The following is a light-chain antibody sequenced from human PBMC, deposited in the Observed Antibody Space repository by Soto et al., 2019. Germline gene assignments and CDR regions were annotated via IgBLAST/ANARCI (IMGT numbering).Light chain of an antibody. V-gene: IGKV3-20*01. CDR3: QQYSGLTLT. CDR1: QSVSSNY. CDR2: GAS. J-gene: IGKJ4*01. Sequence: EVVLTQSPGTLSLSPGERVTLSCRASQSVSSNYLAWCQHKPGQAPRLLIFGASNRATGIPDRFSGSGSGTDFTLTISGLEPEDFAVYYCQQYSGLTLTFGGGTKLDI.